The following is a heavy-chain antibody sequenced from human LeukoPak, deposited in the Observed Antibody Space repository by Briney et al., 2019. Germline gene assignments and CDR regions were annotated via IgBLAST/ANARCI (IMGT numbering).Heavy chain of an antibody. V-gene: IGHV3-33*06. Sequence: GGSLRLSCAASGFTFSSYGMHWVRQAPGKGLEWVAVIWYDGSNKYYADSVKGRFTISRDNFKNPLYLQMNSLRAEDTAVYYCAKDDQVWFGELLLNWFDPWGQGTLVTVSS. CDR2: IWYDGSNK. J-gene: IGHJ5*02. D-gene: IGHD3-10*01. CDR3: AKDDQVWFGELLLNWFDP. CDR1: GFTFSSYG.